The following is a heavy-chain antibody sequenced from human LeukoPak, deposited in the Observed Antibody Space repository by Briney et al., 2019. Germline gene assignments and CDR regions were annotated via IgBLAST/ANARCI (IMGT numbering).Heavy chain of an antibody. CDR1: GFTLSSYA. Sequence: GRSLRLSCAASGFTLSSYAMHWVRQAPGKGLEWVAVISYDGSNKYYADSVKGRFTISRDNSKNTLYLQMNSLRAEDTAVYYCAKCAWFGEPHPPAPFDYWGQGTLVTVSS. D-gene: IGHD3-10*01. CDR2: ISYDGSNK. J-gene: IGHJ4*02. CDR3: AKCAWFGEPHPPAPFDY. V-gene: IGHV3-30-3*02.